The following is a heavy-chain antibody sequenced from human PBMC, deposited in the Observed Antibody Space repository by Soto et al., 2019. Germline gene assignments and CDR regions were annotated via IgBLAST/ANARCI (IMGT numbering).Heavy chain of an antibody. CDR2: IWYDGSNK. V-gene: IGHV3-33*01. J-gene: IGHJ6*03. D-gene: IGHD3-16*01. CDR3: ARATHPPFNYYYYYMDV. CDR1: GFTFSSYG. Sequence: PGGSLRLSCAASGFTFSSYGMHWVRQAPGKGLEWVAVIWYDGSNKYYADSVKGRFTISRDNSKNTLYLQMNSLRAEDTAVYYCARATHPPFNYYYYYMDVWGKGTTVTVSS.